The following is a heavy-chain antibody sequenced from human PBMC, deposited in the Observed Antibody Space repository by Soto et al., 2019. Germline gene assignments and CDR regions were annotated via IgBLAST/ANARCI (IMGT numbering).Heavy chain of an antibody. J-gene: IGHJ5*02. D-gene: IGHD3-3*01. CDR1: GFTFSSYA. V-gene: IGHV3-23*01. CDR3: AKDGIFGVVIEPNWFDP. Sequence: EVQLLESGGGLVQPGGSLRLSCAASGFTFSSYAMSWVRQAPGKGLEWVSAISGSGGSTYYADSVKGRFTISRDNSKNTLYLQMNSLSAEDTAVYYCAKDGIFGVVIEPNWFDPWGQGTLVTVSS. CDR2: ISGSGGST.